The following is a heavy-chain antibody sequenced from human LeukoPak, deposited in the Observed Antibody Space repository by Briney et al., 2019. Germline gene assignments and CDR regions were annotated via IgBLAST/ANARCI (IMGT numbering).Heavy chain of an antibody. D-gene: IGHD3-22*01. J-gene: IGHJ4*02. CDR2: LSGSGGST. Sequence: GGSLRLSCAASGFTFSSYAMSWVRQAPGKGLEWVSGLSGSGGSTYYADSVKGRFTISRDNSQNTLYLQMNSLRAEDTAVYYCAKESVYYYDSSGYSSIQTDYWGQGTLVTVSS. V-gene: IGHV3-23*01. CDR1: GFTFSSYA. CDR3: AKESVYYYDSSGYSSIQTDY.